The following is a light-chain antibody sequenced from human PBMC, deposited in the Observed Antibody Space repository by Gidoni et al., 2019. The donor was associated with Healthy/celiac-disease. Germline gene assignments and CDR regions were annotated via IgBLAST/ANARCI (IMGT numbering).Light chain of an antibody. J-gene: IGLJ3*02. CDR2: SNN. CDR3: AAWDDSLNGWV. Sequence: QSVLTKPPSASGTPGQRVTISCSGSSSNIGSNTVNWYQQLPGTAPKLLIYSNNQRPSGVPDLFSGSKSGTSASLAISGLQSEDEADYYCAAWDDSLNGWVFGGGTKLTVL. V-gene: IGLV1-44*01. CDR1: SSNIGSNT.